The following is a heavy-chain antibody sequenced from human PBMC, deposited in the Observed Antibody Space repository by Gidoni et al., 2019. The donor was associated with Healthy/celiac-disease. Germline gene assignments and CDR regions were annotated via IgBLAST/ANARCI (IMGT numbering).Heavy chain of an antibody. D-gene: IGHD7-27*01. CDR3: ARDLGY. V-gene: IGHV4-34*01. CDR2: INHSGST. J-gene: IGHJ4*02. CDR1: GGSFSGYY. Sequence: QVQLQQWGAGLLKPSETLSLTCAVYGGSFSGYYWSWIRQPPGKGLEWIGEINHSGSTNYNPSLKSRVTISVDTSKNQVSLKLSSLTAADTAVYYCARDLGYWGQGTLVTVSS.